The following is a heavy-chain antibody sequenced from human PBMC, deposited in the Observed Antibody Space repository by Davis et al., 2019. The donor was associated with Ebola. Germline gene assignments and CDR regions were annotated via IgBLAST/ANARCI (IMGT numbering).Heavy chain of an antibody. CDR1: GYTFTSYG. V-gene: IGHV1-18*01. CDR3: ARAHASYSSSWYNWFDP. J-gene: IGHJ5*02. CDR2: ISAYNGNT. D-gene: IGHD6-13*01. Sequence: ASAKVSCNASGYTFTSYGISWVRQAPGQGLEWMGWISAYNGNTNYAQKLQGRVTMTTDTSTSTAYMELRSLRSDDTAVYYCARAHASYSSSWYNWFDPWGQGTLVTVSS.